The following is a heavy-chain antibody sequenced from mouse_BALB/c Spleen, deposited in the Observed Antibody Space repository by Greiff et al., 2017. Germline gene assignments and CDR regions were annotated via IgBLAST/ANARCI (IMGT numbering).Heavy chain of an antibody. CDR3: ASYYYGSSYDAMDY. D-gene: IGHD1-1*01. CDR1: GFSLTSYG. Sequence: VHLVESGPGLVQPSQSLSITCTVSGFSLTSYGVHWVRQSPGKGLEWLGVIWSGGSTDYNAAFISRLSISKDNSKSQVFFKMNSLQANDTAIYYCASYYYGSSYDAMDYWGQGTSVTVSS. CDR2: IWSGGST. J-gene: IGHJ4*01. V-gene: IGHV2-2*02.